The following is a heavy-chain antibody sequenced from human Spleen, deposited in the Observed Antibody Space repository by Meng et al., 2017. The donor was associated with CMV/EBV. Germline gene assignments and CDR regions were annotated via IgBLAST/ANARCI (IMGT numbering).Heavy chain of an antibody. CDR3: AKGGGSWYLDS. V-gene: IGHV3-23*01. CDR2: ISGGGGTT. Sequence: GGSLRLSCAASGFTFSNYDMTWVRQAPGKGLEWVSGISGGGGTTWFADAVKGRFTISRDTSKNMVYLLMNSLRAEDTALYYCAKGGGSWYLDSWVQGTLVTVSS. CDR1: GFTFSNYD. J-gene: IGHJ4*02. D-gene: IGHD6-13*01.